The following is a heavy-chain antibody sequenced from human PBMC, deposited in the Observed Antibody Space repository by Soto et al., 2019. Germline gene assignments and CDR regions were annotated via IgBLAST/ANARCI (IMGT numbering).Heavy chain of an antibody. Sequence: QAVGSLRLSCAASGFTFSSYAMSWVRQAPGKGLEWVSAISSTGGSTYYADSVKGRFTISRDNSKNTLYLQMNSLTAEDTAVYYCAKSTGRYDFWSGYLHFDYWGQGTLVTVSS. CDR2: ISSTGGST. D-gene: IGHD3-3*01. J-gene: IGHJ4*02. V-gene: IGHV3-23*01. CDR1: GFTFSSYA. CDR3: AKSTGRYDFWSGYLHFDY.